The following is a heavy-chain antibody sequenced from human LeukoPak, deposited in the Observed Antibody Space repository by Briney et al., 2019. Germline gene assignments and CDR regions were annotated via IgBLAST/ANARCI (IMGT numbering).Heavy chain of an antibody. D-gene: IGHD5-24*01. CDR3: TRVGYIDEGIDY. J-gene: IGHJ4*02. CDR2: IKQDGSKK. CDR1: EFPFSSYW. Sequence: GGSLRLSCVASEFPFSSYWMTWVRQAPGKGLEWVANIKQDGSKKSYVDSVEGRLTISRDNAKNSLYLQMNSLRAEDTAIYYCTRVGYIDEGIDYWGQGTLVTVSS. V-gene: IGHV3-7*04.